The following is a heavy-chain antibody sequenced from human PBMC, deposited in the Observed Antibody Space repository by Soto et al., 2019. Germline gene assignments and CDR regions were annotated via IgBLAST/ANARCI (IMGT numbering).Heavy chain of an antibody. CDR1: GFTFSGYT. V-gene: IGHV3-74*03. CDR2: INTDGSSM. J-gene: IGHJ4*02. D-gene: IGHD3-10*01. CDR3: ARVYGASEGRGY. Sequence: EVQLVQSGGGFVQPGGALRLSCAASGFTFSGYTVFWVRQVPGKGLVWVSRINTDGSSMTYADSVKGRFTVSRDNAKHTAYLQMNSLRAEDTAVYYCARVYGASEGRGYWGQGTLVTVAS.